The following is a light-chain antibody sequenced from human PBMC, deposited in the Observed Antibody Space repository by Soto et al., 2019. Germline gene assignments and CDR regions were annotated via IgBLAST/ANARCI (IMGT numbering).Light chain of an antibody. V-gene: IGKV3-20*01. Sequence: EIVLTQSPGTLSLSPGERATLSCRASQSVSSSYLAWYQQKPGQAPRHLIYGASSRATGIPDRFSGSGSGTDFALTITRLEPEDFAVYYYQQYGSSPWTFGKGTKVEIK. J-gene: IGKJ1*01. CDR3: QQYGSSPWT. CDR2: GAS. CDR1: QSVSSSY.